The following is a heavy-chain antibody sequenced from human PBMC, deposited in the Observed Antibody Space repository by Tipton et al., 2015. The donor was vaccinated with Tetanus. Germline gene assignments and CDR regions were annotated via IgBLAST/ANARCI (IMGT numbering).Heavy chain of an antibody. V-gene: IGHV4-39*01. D-gene: IGHD1-26*01. CDR3: ARQGYNGTYQFDY. Sequence: TLSLTCSVSGGYVSTSGHYWGWIRQAPGKGLEWLGSTYYSGSPHYNPSFNSRVTVFADPSKNQFSLNLISVTAADTAVYYCARQGYNGTYQFDYWGQGILVTVSS. CDR1: GGYVSTSGHY. J-gene: IGHJ4*02. CDR2: TYYSGSP.